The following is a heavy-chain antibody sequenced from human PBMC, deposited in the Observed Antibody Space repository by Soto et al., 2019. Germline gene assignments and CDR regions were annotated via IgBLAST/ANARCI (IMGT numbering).Heavy chain of an antibody. CDR3: ARSFDP. CDR2: IYYSGCI. J-gene: IGHJ5*02. CDR1: GGSITSGGYY. Sequence: QVQLQESGPGLVKPSQTLSLTCTVSGGSITSGGYYWSWIRQHPGKGLEWIGYIYYSGCIYYHTSIKSLVTISLDTSKNLLSVKLRSVTPAHTAFYYCARSFDPWGQGTLVTVSS. V-gene: IGHV4-31*01.